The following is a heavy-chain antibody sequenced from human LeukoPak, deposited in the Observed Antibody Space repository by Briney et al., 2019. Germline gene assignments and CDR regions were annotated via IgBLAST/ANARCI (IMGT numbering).Heavy chain of an antibody. D-gene: IGHD2-2*01. J-gene: IGHJ4*02. V-gene: IGHV3-11*01. CDR1: GFTFSDYY. CDR3: ARESPYLGYCSSTSCYEGFDY. Sequence: GGSLRLSCAASGFTFSDYYMSWIRQAPGKGLEWVSYISSSASTIYYADSMKGRFTISRDNAKNSLYLQMNSLRAEDTAVYYCARESPYLGYCSSTSCYEGFDYWGQGTLVTVSS. CDR2: ISSSASTI.